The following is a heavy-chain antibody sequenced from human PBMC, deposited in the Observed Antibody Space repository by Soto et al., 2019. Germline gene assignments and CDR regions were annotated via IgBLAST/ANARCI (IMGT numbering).Heavy chain of an antibody. J-gene: IGHJ4*02. CDR3: ARDFDADSRTDFDY. CDR2: ISGNGRII. V-gene: IGHV3-11*01. Sequence: QVQLVESGGGLVKPGGSLRLSCATSGFIFSDYYMHWIRQAPGKGLEWISYISGNGRIIQYADSAKGRFTISSDNAXNSLYLQMNSLRAEDTALYFCARDFDADSRTDFDYWGQGTLVTVSS. D-gene: IGHD4-17*01. CDR1: GFIFSDYY.